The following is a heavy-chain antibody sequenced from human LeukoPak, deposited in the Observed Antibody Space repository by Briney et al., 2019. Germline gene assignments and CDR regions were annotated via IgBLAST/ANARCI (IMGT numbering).Heavy chain of an antibody. Sequence: GGSLRLSCTASGFTFGDYAMSWFRQAPGKGVEGVGFIRRKGYGGTTEYAACVKGIFTISRDETKMIAEEQMNRLKSEDTSVCYCTRDSYDTQEGFLDYWGQGTLVTVSS. J-gene: IGHJ4*02. CDR2: IRRKGYGGTT. CDR3: TRDSYDTQEGFLDY. CDR1: GFTFGDYA. D-gene: IGHD3-22*01. V-gene: IGHV3-49*03.